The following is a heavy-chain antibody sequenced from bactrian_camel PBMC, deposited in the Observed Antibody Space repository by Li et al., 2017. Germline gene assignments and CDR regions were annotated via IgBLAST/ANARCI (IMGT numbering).Heavy chain of an antibody. D-gene: IGHD2*01. Sequence: QLVESGGDLVQPGGSLKLSCAASGFTFGSHDMAWVRQLPGKGLEWVSLISKAGTITYYSDSVKGRFTISRDNAKNTLYLQLNSLKTEDTAMYYCATQGGSWSTLGQGTQVTVS. J-gene: IGHJ4*01. V-gene: IGHV3-2*01. CDR2: ISKAGTIT. CDR1: GFTFGSHD.